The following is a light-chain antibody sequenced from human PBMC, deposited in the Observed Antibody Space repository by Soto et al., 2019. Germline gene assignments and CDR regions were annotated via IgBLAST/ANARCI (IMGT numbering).Light chain of an antibody. CDR3: SSFAGINNLL. CDR2: EVS. J-gene: IGLJ2*01. CDR1: SSDVGAYDY. Sequence: QSALTQPPSASGSPGQSVTISCTGTSSDVGAYDYVSWYQQHPGKAPKLMIYEVSQRPSGVPDRFSGSKSGNTASLTISGLQAEGEGDYYCSSFAGINNLLFGGGTKLTVL. V-gene: IGLV2-8*01.